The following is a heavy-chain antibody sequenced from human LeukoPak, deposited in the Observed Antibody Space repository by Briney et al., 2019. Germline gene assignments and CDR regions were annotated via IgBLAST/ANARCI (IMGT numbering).Heavy chain of an antibody. D-gene: IGHD6-19*01. CDR1: GYTFTDYW. J-gene: IGHJ4*02. CDR2: IYPGDSDT. V-gene: IGHV5-51*01. Sequence: GEPLNISCNGSGYTFTDYWIGWRRQMPGKGLEWMGIIYPGDSDTTYSPSVQGQVSMSADRSISTSYLQWSSLKASDTDIYYCAGHGAYSGGWSFDCWGQGTLVTVSS. CDR3: AGHGAYSGGWSFDC.